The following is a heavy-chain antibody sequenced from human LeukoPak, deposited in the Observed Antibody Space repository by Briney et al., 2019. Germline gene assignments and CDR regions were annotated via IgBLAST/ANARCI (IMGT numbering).Heavy chain of an antibody. Sequence: SGTLSLTCTVSGGSISSYYWSWTRQPPGKGLEWIGYIYYSGSTNYNPSLKSRVTISVDTSKNQSSLKLSSVTAADTAVYYCARVGTYGSGSYLSWLDYWGQGTLVTVSS. J-gene: IGHJ4*02. D-gene: IGHD3-10*01. CDR2: IYYSGST. CDR1: GGSISSYY. CDR3: ARVGTYGSGSYLSWLDY. V-gene: IGHV4-59*01.